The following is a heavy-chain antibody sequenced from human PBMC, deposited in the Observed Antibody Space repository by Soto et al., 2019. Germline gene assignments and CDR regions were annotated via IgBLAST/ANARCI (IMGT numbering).Heavy chain of an antibody. CDR2: IYYSGST. CDR3: ARSVVVVVPAAWDWFDP. Sequence: SETLSLTCPVSGLSLSRNYWSWIRQPPGEGLEWIGYIYYSGSTNYNPSLKSRVTISVDTSKNQFSLKLSSVTAADTAVYYCARSVVVVVPAAWDWFDPWGQGTLVTVSS. CDR1: GLSLSRNY. D-gene: IGHD2-2*01. J-gene: IGHJ5*02. V-gene: IGHV4-59*01.